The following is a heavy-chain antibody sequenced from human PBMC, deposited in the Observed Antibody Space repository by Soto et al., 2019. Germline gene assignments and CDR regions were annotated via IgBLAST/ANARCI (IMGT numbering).Heavy chain of an antibody. Sequence: QVQLVESGGGLVKPGGSLRLSCAVSGFTFSDYYMTWIRQAPGKGLEWVSYISSSTSHTNYADSVKGRFTISRDNAKNSLVLQTNSLRAEDTAVYYCARGRGAAADYFAFWGRGTLVTVSS. CDR3: ARGRGAAADYFAF. D-gene: IGHD6-13*01. CDR2: ISSSTSHT. V-gene: IGHV3-11*05. J-gene: IGHJ4*02. CDR1: GFTFSDYY.